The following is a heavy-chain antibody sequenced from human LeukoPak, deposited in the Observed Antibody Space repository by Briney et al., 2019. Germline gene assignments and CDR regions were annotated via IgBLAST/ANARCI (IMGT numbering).Heavy chain of an antibody. J-gene: IGHJ5*02. CDR1: GFTFSSYS. CDR2: ISSSSSYI. Sequence: GGSLRLSCAASGFTFSSYSMNWVRQAPGKGLEWVSSISSSSSYIYYADSVKGRFTISRDNAKNSVYLQMNSLRPEDTAVYYCSRDRLGGLDLWGQGTLVTVSS. V-gene: IGHV3-21*01. CDR3: SRDRLGGLDL. D-gene: IGHD5-12*01.